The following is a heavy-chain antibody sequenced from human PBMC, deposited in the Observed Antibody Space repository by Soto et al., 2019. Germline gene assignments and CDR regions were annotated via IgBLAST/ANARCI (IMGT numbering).Heavy chain of an antibody. D-gene: IGHD6-13*01. CDR2: ISYHGTYD. V-gene: IGHV3-30*18. J-gene: IGHJ4*02. CDR3: AKDRGYYSSSWPSY. CDR1: GSNFSNYG. Sequence: QGQLVESGGGVVQPGRSLRLSCAASGSNFSNYGIHWVRQVPCKGLEWVAVISYHGTYDHYTDSVRGLFTIARDTSKNTVSLQMNNLRVEDTAVYYCAKDRGYYSSSWPSYGGQGTLVTVSS.